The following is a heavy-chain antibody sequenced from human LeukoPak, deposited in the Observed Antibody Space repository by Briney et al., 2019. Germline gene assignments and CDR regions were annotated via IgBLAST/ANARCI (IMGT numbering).Heavy chain of an antibody. CDR3: AGVSGSYKWFDC. Sequence: ASVKVSCKASGYTFTDSYVHWVRQAPGQGLEWMGWINPDTGVTNYAQKFQGRVTLTRDTSISTAYVELSRLRSDDTAVYYCAGVSGSYKWFDCWGQGTLVTVSS. CDR1: GYTFTDSY. CDR2: INPDTGVT. V-gene: IGHV1-2*02. J-gene: IGHJ4*02. D-gene: IGHD1-26*01.